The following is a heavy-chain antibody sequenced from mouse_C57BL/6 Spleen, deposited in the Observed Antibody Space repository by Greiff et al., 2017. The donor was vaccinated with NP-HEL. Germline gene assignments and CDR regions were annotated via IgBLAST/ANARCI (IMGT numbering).Heavy chain of an antibody. CDR3: ARSARSFIYTVVEGYFDV. V-gene: IGHV1-64*01. J-gene: IGHJ1*03. D-gene: IGHD1-1*01. CDR2: IHPNSGST. Sequence: VQLQQPGAELVKPGASVKLSCKASGYTFTSYWMHWVKQRPGQGLEWIGMIHPNSGSTNYNEKFKSKATLTVDKSSSTAYMQLSSLTYEDSAVYYCARSARSFIYTVVEGYFDVWGTGTTVTVSS. CDR1: GYTFTSYW.